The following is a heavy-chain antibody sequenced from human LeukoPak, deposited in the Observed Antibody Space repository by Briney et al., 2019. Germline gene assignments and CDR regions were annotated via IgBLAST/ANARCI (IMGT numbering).Heavy chain of an antibody. Sequence: GGSLRLSCAASGFTFSSYSMNWARQAPGKGLEWVSAISSSSSYIYYADSVKGRFTISRDNAKNSLYLQMNSLRAEDTAVYYCARGKVTTTGFLYYWGQGTLVTVSS. CDR1: GFTFSSYS. V-gene: IGHV3-21*01. CDR3: ARGKVTTTGFLYY. CDR2: ISSSSSYI. D-gene: IGHD4-17*01. J-gene: IGHJ4*02.